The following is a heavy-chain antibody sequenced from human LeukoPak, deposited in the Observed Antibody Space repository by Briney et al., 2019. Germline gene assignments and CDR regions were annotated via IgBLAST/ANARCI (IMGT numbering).Heavy chain of an antibody. CDR2: IYYSGNT. D-gene: IGHD5-12*01. CDR1: GGSISSYY. V-gene: IGHV4-59*04. J-gene: IGHJ4*02. CDR3: ARDNVRGYSGYDFDY. Sequence: SETLSLTCTVSGGSISSYYWSWIRQPPGKGLEWIGYIYYSGNTYYNASLKSQVSISIDTSKNQFSPKLTSVTAADTAVYYCARDNVRGYSGYDFDYWGQGTLVTVSS.